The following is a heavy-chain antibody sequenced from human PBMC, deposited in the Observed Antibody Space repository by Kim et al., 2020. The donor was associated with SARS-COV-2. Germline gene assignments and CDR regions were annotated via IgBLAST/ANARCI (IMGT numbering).Heavy chain of an antibody. D-gene: IGHD3-9*01. V-gene: IGHV3-21*01. CDR2: ISFSGTYK. CDR3: ARFDGYGLDV. Sequence: GGSLRLSCAASRFTFPTYHMNWVRQAPGKGLEWVSSISFSGTYKHYADSVRGRFTISRDNAKDSLSLQMNSLRAEDTGVYYCARFDGYGLDVWGDGIT. J-gene: IGHJ6*02. CDR1: RFTFPTYH.